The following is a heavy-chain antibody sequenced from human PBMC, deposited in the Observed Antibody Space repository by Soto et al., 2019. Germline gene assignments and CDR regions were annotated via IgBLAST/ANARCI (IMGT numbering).Heavy chain of an antibody. D-gene: IGHD3-3*01. CDR1: GFTFSSYA. CDR3: AKDQVYDFWSGYYRRYYYMDV. V-gene: IGHV3-23*01. Sequence: PGGSLRLSCAASGFTFSSYAMSWVRQAPGKGLEWVSAISGSGGSTYYADSVKGRFTISRDNSKNTLYLQMNSLRAEDTAVYYCAKDQVYDFWSGYYRRYYYMDVWGKGTTVTVSS. J-gene: IGHJ6*03. CDR2: ISGSGGST.